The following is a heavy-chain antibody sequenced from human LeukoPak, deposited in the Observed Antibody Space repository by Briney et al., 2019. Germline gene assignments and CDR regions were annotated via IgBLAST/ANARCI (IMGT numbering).Heavy chain of an antibody. Sequence: SETLSLSRTVSGGSVSTGSYYWSWIRQPPGKGLEWIGYIYHTGGTNYNPSLKSRVTISVDTSKNQFSLELSSVAAADTAVYYCPRVGSLVATTIDCWLQGRLVTVTS. V-gene: IGHV4-61*01. CDR3: PRVGSLVATTIDC. CDR1: GGSVSTGSYY. J-gene: IGHJ4*02. D-gene: IGHD5-12*01. CDR2: IYHTGGT.